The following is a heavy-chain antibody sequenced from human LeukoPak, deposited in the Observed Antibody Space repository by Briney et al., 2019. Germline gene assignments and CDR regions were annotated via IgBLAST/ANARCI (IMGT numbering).Heavy chain of an antibody. CDR1: GGSISSYY. CDR3: ARGGGSGSYYKVDY. J-gene: IGHJ4*02. CDR2: IYYSGST. D-gene: IGHD3-10*01. V-gene: IGHV4-59*01. Sequence: SETLSLTCTVSGGSISSYYWSWIRQPPGKGLEWIGYIYYSGSTNYNPSLKSRVTISVDTSKKQFSLKLNSVTAADTAVYYCARGGGSGSYYKVDYWGQGTLVTVSS.